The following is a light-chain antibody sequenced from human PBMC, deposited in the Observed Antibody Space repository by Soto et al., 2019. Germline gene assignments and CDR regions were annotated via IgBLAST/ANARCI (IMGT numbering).Light chain of an antibody. CDR2: DAS. J-gene: IGKJ4*01. V-gene: IGKV3-11*01. CDR1: QSVNKAY. Sequence: EIVLTQSPGTLSLSPGERATLSCRASQSVNKAYLVWYQQKPGQAPRLLIYDASNRAACIPARFSGSGSGTDFTLTISSLEPEDFAVYYRQQRSNWPSFGGGTKVDIK. CDR3: QQRSNWPS.